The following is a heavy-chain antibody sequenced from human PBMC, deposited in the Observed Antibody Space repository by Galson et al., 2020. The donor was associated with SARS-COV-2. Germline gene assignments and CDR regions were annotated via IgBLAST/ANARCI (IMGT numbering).Heavy chain of an antibody. Sequence: GSLRLSCAASGFTPSSYRMTWARQAPGKGLEWVATIKQAGSEKYHVDSVKGRFTISRDNAKNSLYLQMNSLRAEDTAVDYCAIDWATSGGGSSHYYYCGVDVWGQGTTGTVYS. D-gene: IGHD2-15*01. CDR2: IKQAGSEK. CDR3: AIDWATSGGGSSHYYYCGVDV. J-gene: IGHJ6*02. V-gene: IGHV3-7*01. CDR1: GFTPSSYR.